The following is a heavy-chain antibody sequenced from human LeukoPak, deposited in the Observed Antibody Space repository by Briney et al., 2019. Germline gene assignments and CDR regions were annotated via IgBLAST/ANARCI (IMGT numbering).Heavy chain of an antibody. V-gene: IGHV3-30*04. D-gene: IGHD4-17*01. J-gene: IGHJ4*02. CDR1: GFTFSSYA. CDR2: ISYDGSNK. Sequence: GGSLRLSCAASGFTFSSYAMHWVRQAPGKGLEWVAVISYDGSNKYYADSVKGRFTISRDNSKNTLYLQMNSLRAEDTAVYYCARAYDYGDIPDYWAREPWSPSPQ. CDR3: ARAYDYGDIPDY.